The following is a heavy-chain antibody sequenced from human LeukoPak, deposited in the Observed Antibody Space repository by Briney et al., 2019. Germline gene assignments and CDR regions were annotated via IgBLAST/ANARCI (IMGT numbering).Heavy chain of an antibody. J-gene: IGHJ4*02. D-gene: IGHD2-15*01. CDR1: GFTFNSYW. V-gene: IGHV3-7*01. CDR3: ARGRGSCWN. Sequence: GGSLRLSCAASGFTFNSYWMSWVRQAPGKGLEWVANIKQDGSEKYYVDSVKGRFTISRDNAKNSLYLQMNSLRAEDTAVYYCARGRGSCWNWGQGTLVTVSS. CDR2: IKQDGSEK.